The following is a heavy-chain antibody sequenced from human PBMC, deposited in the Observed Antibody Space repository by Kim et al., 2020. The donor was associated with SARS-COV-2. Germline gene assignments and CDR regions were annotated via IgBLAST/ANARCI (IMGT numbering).Heavy chain of an antibody. CDR2: ISYDGSNK. CDR1: GFTFSSYG. CDR3: AKMGGSGSYRGGPRSDRGYFDL. Sequence: GGSLRLSCAASGFTFSSYGMHWVRQAPGKGLEWVAVISYDGSNKYYADSVKGRFTISRDNSKNTLYLQMNSLRAEDTAVYYCAKMGGSGSYRGGPRSDRGYFDLWGRGTLVTVSS. J-gene: IGHJ2*01. V-gene: IGHV3-30*18. D-gene: IGHD3-10*01.